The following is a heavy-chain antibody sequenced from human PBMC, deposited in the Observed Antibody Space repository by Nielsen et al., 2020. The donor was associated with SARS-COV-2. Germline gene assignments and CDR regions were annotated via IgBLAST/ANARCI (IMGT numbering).Heavy chain of an antibody. CDR1: GFTFSSYA. CDR3: ARDLGVRFLEWLSPWGYGMDV. V-gene: IGHV3-30-3*01. Sequence: GESLKISCAASGFTFSSYAMSWVRQAPGKGLEWVAVISYDGSNKYYADSVKGRFTISRDNSKNTLYLQMNSLRAEDTAVYYCARDLGVRFLEWLSPWGYGMDVWGQGTTVTVSS. D-gene: IGHD3-3*01. J-gene: IGHJ6*02. CDR2: ISYDGSNK.